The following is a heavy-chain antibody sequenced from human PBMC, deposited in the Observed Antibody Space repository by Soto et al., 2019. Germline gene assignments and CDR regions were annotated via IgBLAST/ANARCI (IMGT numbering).Heavy chain of an antibody. D-gene: IGHD3-10*01. CDR3: ATNYGSGSTPFDY. V-gene: IGHV1-69*02. CDR1: EGTFNSYT. CDR2: VIPILGMA. Sequence: QVQLVQSGAEVKKPGSSVKVSCTASEGTFNSYTISWVRQAPGQGLEWMGRVIPILGMADFAQKFQGRVTITADKSTSTAYMVLSSLRPDDTAVYYWATNYGSGSTPFDYWGQGTLVTVSS. J-gene: IGHJ4*02.